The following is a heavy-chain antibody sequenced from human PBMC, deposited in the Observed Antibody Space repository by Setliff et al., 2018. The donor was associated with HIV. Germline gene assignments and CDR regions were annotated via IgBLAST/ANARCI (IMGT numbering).Heavy chain of an antibody. J-gene: IGHJ4*02. V-gene: IGHV4-39*01. D-gene: IGHD5-12*01. CDR1: GGSVSDTSYY. CDR2: VYYSGGT. CDR3: ARLGDSGYDFRGYFDY. Sequence: SETLSLTCTVSGGSVSDTSYYWGWIRQPPGRGLEWLANVYYSGGTYYNPSLNSRVTISVDTSRNQFSLKLTSVTAEDTALYFCARLGDSGYDFRGYFDYWGQGKLVTVSS.